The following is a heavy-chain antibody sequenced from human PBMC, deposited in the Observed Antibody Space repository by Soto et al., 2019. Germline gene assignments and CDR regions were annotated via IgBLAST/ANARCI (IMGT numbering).Heavy chain of an antibody. J-gene: IGHJ4*02. CDR3: ARDVGGKFGY. CDR1: GFTFSNYW. D-gene: IGHD2-15*01. V-gene: IGHV3-74*01. CDR2: IDTDGSTT. Sequence: EVQLVESGGDLLQPGGSLRLSCEVSGFTFSNYWMHWVRQAPGEGLVWVSRIDTDGSTTNYADSVHGRFTISRDNVKSTLYLQMNSLRVEDTAVYYCARDVGGKFGYWGQGTLVTVSS.